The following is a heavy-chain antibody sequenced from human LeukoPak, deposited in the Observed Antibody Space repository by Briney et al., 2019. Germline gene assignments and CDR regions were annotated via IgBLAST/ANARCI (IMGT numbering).Heavy chain of an antibody. Sequence: PSETLSLTCTVSGGSISSYYWSWVRQAPGKGLEWVSAISGSGGSTYYADSVKGRFTSSRDNSKNTLYLQMNSLRAEDTAVYYCAKDPPPDHDFWSGYSNLDYWGQGTLVTVSS. V-gene: IGHV3-23*01. CDR1: GGSISSYY. D-gene: IGHD3-3*01. CDR3: AKDPPPDHDFWSGYSNLDY. CDR2: ISGSGGST. J-gene: IGHJ4*02.